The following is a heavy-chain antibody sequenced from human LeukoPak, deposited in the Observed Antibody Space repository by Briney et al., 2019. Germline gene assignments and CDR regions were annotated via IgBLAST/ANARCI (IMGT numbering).Heavy chain of an antibody. CDR2: IWYDGSNK. Sequence: GGSLRLSCAASGFTFSSYGMHWVRQAPGKGLEWVAVIWYDGSNKYYADSVKGRFTISRDNSKNTLYLQMNSLRAEDTAVYYCSKDDSSGYYLDYWGQGTLVTVSS. CDR1: GFTFSSYG. CDR3: SKDDSSGYYLDY. D-gene: IGHD3-22*01. V-gene: IGHV3-33*06. J-gene: IGHJ4*02.